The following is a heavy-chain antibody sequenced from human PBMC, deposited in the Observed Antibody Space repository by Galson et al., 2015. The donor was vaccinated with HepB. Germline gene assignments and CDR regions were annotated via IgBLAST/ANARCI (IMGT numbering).Heavy chain of an antibody. Sequence: TLSLTCAVSGGSISSGDSSWSWIRQPPGKGLDWIGYIYYSGSTYYNPSLKSRVSISVDTSKNQFSLKLRSVTAADTAVYYCARGGGYSGHDVPFDFDYWGQGTLVTVSS. CDR1: GGSISSGDSS. V-gene: IGHV4-30-4*07. CDR2: IYYSGST. D-gene: IGHD5-12*01. J-gene: IGHJ4*02. CDR3: ARGGGYSGHDVPFDFDY.